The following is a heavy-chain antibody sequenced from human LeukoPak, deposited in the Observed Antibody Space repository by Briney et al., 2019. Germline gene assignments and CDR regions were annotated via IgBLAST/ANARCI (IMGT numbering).Heavy chain of an antibody. CDR3: ARDSPKWAITMVRGVIRLFDY. J-gene: IGHJ4*02. CDR1: GGTFSSYA. Sequence: ASVKVSCKASGGTFSSYAISWVRQAPGQGLEWMGWINPNSGGTNYAQKLQGRVTMTTDTSTSTAYMELRSLRSDDTAVYYCARDSPKWAITMVRGVIRLFDYWGQGTLVTVSS. CDR2: INPNSGGT. D-gene: IGHD3-10*01. V-gene: IGHV1-18*01.